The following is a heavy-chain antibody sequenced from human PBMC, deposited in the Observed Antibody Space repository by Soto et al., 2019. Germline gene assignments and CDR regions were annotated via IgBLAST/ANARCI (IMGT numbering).Heavy chain of an antibody. D-gene: IGHD2-15*01. CDR3: ARDGYCTGGSCYSVPVFDY. Sequence: PGGSLRLSCTASGFTFSSYGMHWVRQAPGKGLDWVAVIWYDGSNKYYADSVKGRFTISRDNSKNTLYLQMNSLRAEDTAVYYCARDGYCTGGSCYSVPVFDYWGQGTLVTVSS. J-gene: IGHJ4*02. CDR1: GFTFSSYG. V-gene: IGHV3-33*01. CDR2: IWYDGSNK.